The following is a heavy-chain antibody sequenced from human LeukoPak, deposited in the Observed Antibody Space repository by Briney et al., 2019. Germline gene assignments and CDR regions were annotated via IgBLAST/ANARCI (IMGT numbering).Heavy chain of an antibody. CDR2: IYYSGTT. V-gene: IGHV4-59*01. CDR1: GDSINNYY. D-gene: IGHD1-26*01. Sequence: SETLSLTCTVSGDSINNYYWSWIRQPPGKGLEWIGYIYYSGTTNYNPSLKSRVSISVDTSKKQFSLKLSSVTAADTAVYYCARAPGGSLLDYWGQGTLVTVSS. J-gene: IGHJ4*02. CDR3: ARAPGGSLLDY.